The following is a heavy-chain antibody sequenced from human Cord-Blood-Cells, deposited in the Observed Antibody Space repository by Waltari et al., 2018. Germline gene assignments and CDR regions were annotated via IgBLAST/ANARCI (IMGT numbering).Heavy chain of an antibody. J-gene: IGHJ3*02. D-gene: IGHD2-2*01. CDR3: ARMPPTADAFDI. Sequence: EVQLVESGGGLVQPGGSLRLSCAASGFTFSSYEMNWVRQAPGKGLEWVSYISSSGVTIYSAYSLKGRFTISRDNAKNSLYLQMNSLRAEDTAVYYCARMPPTADAFDIWGQGTMVTVSS. CDR2: ISSSGVTI. CDR1: GFTFSSYE. V-gene: IGHV3-48*03.